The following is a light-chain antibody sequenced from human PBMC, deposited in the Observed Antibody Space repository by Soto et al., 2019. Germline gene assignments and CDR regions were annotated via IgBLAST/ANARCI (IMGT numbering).Light chain of an antibody. Sequence: AIQLTQSPSSLSASVGDRVTITCRTSQGIRSALGWYQQKPGKVPKLLIYAASTLRSGVPSRFSGSGSGRDFTLTISSLQPEDFATYYCLLDYSYFWAFGQGTKVEVK. J-gene: IGKJ1*01. CDR2: AAS. V-gene: IGKV1-6*01. CDR3: LLDYSYFWA. CDR1: QGIRSA.